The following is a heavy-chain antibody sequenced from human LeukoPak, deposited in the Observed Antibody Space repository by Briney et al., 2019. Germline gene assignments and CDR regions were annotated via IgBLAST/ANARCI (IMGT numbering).Heavy chain of an antibody. V-gene: IGHV4-38-2*01. J-gene: IGHJ4*02. D-gene: IGHD2-2*01. CDR2: IYHSEST. CDR3: ARWGVPAANDY. CDR1: GYSISSGYY. Sequence: SETLSLTCAVSGYSISSGYYWGWIRQPPGKGLEWIGSIYHSESTYYNPSLKSRVTISVDTSKNQFSLKLSSVTAADTAVYYCARWGVPAANDYWGQGILVTVSS.